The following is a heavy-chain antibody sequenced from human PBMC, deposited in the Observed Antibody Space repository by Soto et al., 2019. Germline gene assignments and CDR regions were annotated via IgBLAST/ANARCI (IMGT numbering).Heavy chain of an antibody. CDR2: ISGSGGST. CDR3: AKRPAAVYYYYYMDV. CDR1: GFTFSSYA. V-gene: IGHV3-23*01. Sequence: GGSLRLSCAASGFTFSSYAMSWVRQAPGKGLEWVSAISGSGGSTYYADSVKGRFTISRDNSKNTLYLQMNSLRAEDTAVYYCAKRPAAVYYYYYMDVWGKGTTVTVSS. J-gene: IGHJ6*03. D-gene: IGHD2-15*01.